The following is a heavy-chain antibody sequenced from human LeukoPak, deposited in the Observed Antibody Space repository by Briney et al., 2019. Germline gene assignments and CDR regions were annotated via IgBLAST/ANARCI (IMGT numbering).Heavy chain of an antibody. CDR3: ARSDEITVADSYYYYAMDV. D-gene: IGHD6-19*01. V-gene: IGHV3-30*04. Sequence: GGSLRLSCAASGFTFSSYAMHWVRQAPGKGLEWVAVISYDGSNKYYADSVKGRFTISRDNSKNTLYLQMNSLRAEDTAVYFCARSDEITVADSYYYYAMDVWGKGTTVTVSS. CDR2: ISYDGSNK. J-gene: IGHJ6*04. CDR1: GFTFSSYA.